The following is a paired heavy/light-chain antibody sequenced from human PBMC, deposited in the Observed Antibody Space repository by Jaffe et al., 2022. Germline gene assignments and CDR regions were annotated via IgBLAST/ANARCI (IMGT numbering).Heavy chain of an antibody. CDR3: ASGGGDYGDFVRRGRGGWFDP. Sequence: QVQLVQSGAEVKKPGSSVKVSCKASGGTFSSYAISWVRQAPGQGLEWMGGIIPIFGTANYAQKFQGRVTITADESTSTAYMELSSLRSEDTAVYYCASGGGDYGDFVRRGRGGWFDPWGQGTLVTVSS. D-gene: IGHD4-17*01. J-gene: IGHJ5*02. CDR1: GGTFSSYA. CDR2: IIPIFGTA. V-gene: IGHV1-69*01.
Light chain of an antibody. Sequence: QSALTQPRSVSGSPGQSVTISCTGTSSDVGGYNYVSWYQQHPGKAPKLMIYDVSKRPSGVPDRFSGSKSGNTASLTISGLQAEDEADYYCCSYAGSYTFWVFGGGTKLTVL. CDR1: SSDVGGYNY. V-gene: IGLV2-11*01. J-gene: IGLJ3*02. CDR2: DVS. CDR3: CSYAGSYTFWV.